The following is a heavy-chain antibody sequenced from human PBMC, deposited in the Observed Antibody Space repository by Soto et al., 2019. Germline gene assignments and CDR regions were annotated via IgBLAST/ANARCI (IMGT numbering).Heavy chain of an antibody. CDR3: ARSGSYYLSDY. J-gene: IGHJ4*02. V-gene: IGHV1-3*01. D-gene: IGHD1-26*01. Sequence: ASVKVSCKAPGYTFTSYSMRCVRQAPGQRLEWTGWINAGNGNTKYSQKFQGRVTITRDTFASTAYMELSSLRSEDTAVYYCARSGSYYLSDYWGQGTLVTVSS. CDR1: GYTFTSYS. CDR2: INAGNGNT.